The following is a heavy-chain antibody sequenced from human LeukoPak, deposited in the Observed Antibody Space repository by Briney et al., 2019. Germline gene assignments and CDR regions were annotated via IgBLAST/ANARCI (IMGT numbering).Heavy chain of an antibody. V-gene: IGHV1-46*01. J-gene: IGHJ4*02. CDR1: GYTFTSYY. Sequence: GASVKVSCKASGYTFTSYYMHWVRQAPGQGLEWMGIINPSGGSTSYAQKFQGRVTMTRDTSTSTAYMELRSLRSDDTAVYYCARDTTPGIAAAGYWGQGTLVTVSS. CDR2: INPSGGST. D-gene: IGHD6-13*01. CDR3: ARDTTPGIAAAGY.